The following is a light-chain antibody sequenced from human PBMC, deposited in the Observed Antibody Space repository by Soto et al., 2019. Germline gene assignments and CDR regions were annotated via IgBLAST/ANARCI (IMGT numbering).Light chain of an antibody. J-gene: IGLJ1*01. Sequence: QSVLTQPASVSASPGQSITISCTGTSSDVGGYNYVSWYQEHPGKAPKIMIYEVSNRSSGVSNRFFGSKCGNTASLTISGLQAEDEGDYYCSSYTSSSTSTYVFGTESKVAVL. V-gene: IGLV2-14*01. CDR2: EVS. CDR1: SSDVGGYNY. CDR3: SSYTSSSTSTYV.